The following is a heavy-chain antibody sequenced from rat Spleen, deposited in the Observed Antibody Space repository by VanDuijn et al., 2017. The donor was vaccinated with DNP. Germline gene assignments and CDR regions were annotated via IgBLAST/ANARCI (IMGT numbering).Heavy chain of an antibody. CDR3: ARQDYYFDY. CDR1: GFTVSDYN. J-gene: IGHJ2*01. V-gene: IGHV5-7*01. Sequence: EVQLVESGGGLVQPGRSLKLSCAASGFTVSDYNLAWVRQAPKEGLEWVATIRYDGSNTYYRDAVKGRFTISRDNAKSTLYLQMDSLRSEETATYYCARQDYYFDYWGQGVMVTVSS. CDR2: IRYDGSNT.